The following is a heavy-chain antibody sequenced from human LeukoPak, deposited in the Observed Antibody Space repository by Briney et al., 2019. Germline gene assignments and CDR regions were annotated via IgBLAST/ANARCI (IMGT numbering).Heavy chain of an antibody. J-gene: IGHJ2*01. CDR3: TRMCGYPYGYWYLDL. CDR1: GYTFSSYD. Sequence: ASVKVSCKAAGYTFSSYDINWVRQAPGQGLEYMGWMNPSSGNTGYTQKFQGRITMTRDTSIGTAYMELSSLKSEDMALYYCTRMCGYPYGYWYLDLWGRGTLVTVSS. CDR2: MNPSSGNT. V-gene: IGHV1-8*01. D-gene: IGHD5-18*01.